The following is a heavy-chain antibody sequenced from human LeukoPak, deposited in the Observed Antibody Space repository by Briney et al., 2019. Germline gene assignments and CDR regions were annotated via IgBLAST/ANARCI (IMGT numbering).Heavy chain of an antibody. J-gene: IGHJ4*02. V-gene: IGHV3-9*01. CDR2: ISWNSDSI. Sequence: GGSLRLSCATSGFTFDDYAVHWVRQAPGKGLEWVSGISWNSDSIGYADSVKGRFTISRDNAKNSLYLQINSLRAEDTALYYCAKAFPSGTYYENFDYWGQGTLVTVSS. CDR3: AKAFPSGTYYENFDY. CDR1: GFTFDDYA. D-gene: IGHD1-26*01.